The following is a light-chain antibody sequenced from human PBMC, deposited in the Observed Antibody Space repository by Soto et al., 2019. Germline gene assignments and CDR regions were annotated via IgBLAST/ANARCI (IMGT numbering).Light chain of an antibody. CDR1: SSDVGSYNL. CDR3: CSHAGSTNVV. J-gene: IGLJ2*01. CDR2: EGS. V-gene: IGLV2-23*01. Sequence: QSALTQPASVSGSPGQSITISCTGTSSDVGSYNLVSWYQQHPGKAPKLMIYEGSKRPSGVSNRFSGSKSGNTASLTISGLQAEDEADYYYCSHAGSTNVVFGGGTKLTVL.